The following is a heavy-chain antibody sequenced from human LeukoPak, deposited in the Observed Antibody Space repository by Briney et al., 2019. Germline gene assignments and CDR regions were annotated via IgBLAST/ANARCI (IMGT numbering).Heavy chain of an antibody. J-gene: IGHJ3*02. CDR2: IYYSGST. CDR3: ARTQALRYFDWFASAGAFDI. D-gene: IGHD3-9*01. CDR1: GGSITSYY. V-gene: IGHV4-59*08. Sequence: SETLSLTCTVSGGSITSYYWSWIRQPPGKGLEWIGYIYYSGSTNYNPSLKSRVTISLDTSKNQFSLKLSSVTAADTAVYYCARTQALRYFDWFASAGAFDIWGQGTMVTVSS.